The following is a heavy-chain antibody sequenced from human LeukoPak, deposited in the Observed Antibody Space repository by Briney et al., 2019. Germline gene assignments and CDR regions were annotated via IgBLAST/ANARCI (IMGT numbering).Heavy chain of an antibody. CDR2: ISSDRNII. CDR1: GFTFNIYE. D-gene: IGHD2-15*01. V-gene: IGHV3-48*03. Sequence: NPGGSLRLSCAASGFTFNIYEMNWVRQAPGKGLEWISYISSDRNIIYYADSVKGRFTISRDNAKNSLYLQMNSLRAEDTAVYYCAGSRYPEPQDLNYWGQGTLVTVSS. CDR3: AGSRYPEPQDLNY. J-gene: IGHJ4*02.